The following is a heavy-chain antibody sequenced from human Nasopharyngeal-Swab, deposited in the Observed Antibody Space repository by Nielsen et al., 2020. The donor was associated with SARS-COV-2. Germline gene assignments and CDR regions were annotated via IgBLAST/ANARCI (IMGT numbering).Heavy chain of an antibody. Sequence: ESLKISCAASGFTFSSYAMSWVRQAPGKGLEWVSAISGSGGSTYYADSVKGRFTISRDNSKNTLYLQMNSLRAEDTAVYYCAKDPSAVAGTGWDYWGQGTLVTVSS. V-gene: IGHV3-23*01. J-gene: IGHJ4*02. CDR3: AKDPSAVAGTGWDY. CDR1: GFTFSSYA. D-gene: IGHD6-19*01. CDR2: ISGSGGST.